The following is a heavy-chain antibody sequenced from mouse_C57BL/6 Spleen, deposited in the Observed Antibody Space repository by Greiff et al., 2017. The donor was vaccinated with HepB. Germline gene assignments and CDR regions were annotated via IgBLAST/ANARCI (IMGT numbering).Heavy chain of an antibody. D-gene: IGHD1-1*01. CDR3: TRYYYGSSGFDY. J-gene: IGHJ2*01. V-gene: IGHV1-15*01. CDR1: GYTFTDYE. CDR2: IDPETGGT. Sequence: SGAELVRPGASVTLSCKASGYTFTDYEMHWVKQTPVHGLEWIGAIDPETGGTAYNQKFKGKAILTADKSSSTAYMELRSLTSEDSAVYYCTRYYYGSSGFDYWGQGTTLTVSS.